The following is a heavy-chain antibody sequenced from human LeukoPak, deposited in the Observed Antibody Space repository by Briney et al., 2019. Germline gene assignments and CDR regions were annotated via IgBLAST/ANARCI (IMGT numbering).Heavy chain of an antibody. CDR3: ARHGHLGGAFDI. CDR2: IYYSGST. J-gene: IGHJ3*02. CDR1: GASISSTTYY. V-gene: IGHV4-39*01. D-gene: IGHD3-16*01. Sequence: SETLSLTCTVSGASISSTTYYWGWIRQPPRKGLEWIASIYYSGSTYYNPSLKSRVTISIDTSRNQFSLKLSSVTAAETAVYNCARHGHLGGAFDIWGQGTMVTVSS.